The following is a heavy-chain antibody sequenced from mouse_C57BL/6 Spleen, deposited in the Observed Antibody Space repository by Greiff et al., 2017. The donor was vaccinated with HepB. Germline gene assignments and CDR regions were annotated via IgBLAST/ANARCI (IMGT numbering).Heavy chain of an antibody. V-gene: IGHV1-19*01. J-gene: IGHJ2*01. D-gene: IGHD1-1*01. Sequence: VQLQQSGPVLVKPGASVKMSCKASGYTFTDYYMNWVKQSHGKSLEWIGVINPYNGGTSYNQKFKGKATLTVDESSSTAYMELNSLTSEDSAVYYCARSSITRDYWGQGTTLTVSS. CDR2: INPYNGGT. CDR1: GYTFTDYY. CDR3: ARSSITRDY.